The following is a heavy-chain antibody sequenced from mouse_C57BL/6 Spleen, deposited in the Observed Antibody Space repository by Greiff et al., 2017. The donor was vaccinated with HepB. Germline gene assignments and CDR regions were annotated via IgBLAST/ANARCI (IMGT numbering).Heavy chain of an antibody. CDR2: ISYDGSN. V-gene: IGHV3-6*01. Sequence: VQLVESGPGLVKPSQSLSLTCSVTGYSITSGYYWNWIRQFPGNKLEWMGYISYDGSNNYNPSLKNRISITRDTSKNQFFLKLNSVTTEDTATYYCARYYGSSPRGSMDYWGQGTSVTVSS. J-gene: IGHJ4*01. CDR3: ARYYGSSPRGSMDY. CDR1: GYSITSGYY. D-gene: IGHD1-1*01.